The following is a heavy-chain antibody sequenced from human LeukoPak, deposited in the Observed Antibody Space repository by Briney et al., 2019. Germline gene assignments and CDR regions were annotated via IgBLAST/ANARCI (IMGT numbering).Heavy chain of an antibody. CDR1: GGSISSSSSY. CDR2: IYYSGST. Sequence: SETLSLTCTVSGGSISSSSSYWGWIRQPPGKGLERVGSIYYSGSTYYNPSLKSRVTISVDTSKNQFSLKLSSVTAADTAVYYCARHRYNYGDYGRFDYWGQGTLVTVSS. CDR3: ARHRYNYGDYGRFDY. J-gene: IGHJ4*02. D-gene: IGHD4-17*01. V-gene: IGHV4-39*01.